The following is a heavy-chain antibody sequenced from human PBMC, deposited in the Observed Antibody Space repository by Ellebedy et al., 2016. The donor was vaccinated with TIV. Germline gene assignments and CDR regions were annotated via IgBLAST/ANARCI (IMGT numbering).Heavy chain of an antibody. CDR3: ASAARYSSGWYHY. CDR1: GGSFSGYY. CDR2: INHSGST. Sequence: SETLSLTCAVYGGSFSGYYWSWIRQPPGKGLEWIGEINHSGSTNYNPSLKSRVTISVDTSKNQFSLKLSSVTAADTAVYYCASAARYSSGWYHYWGQGTLVTVSS. J-gene: IGHJ4*02. D-gene: IGHD6-19*01. V-gene: IGHV4-34*01.